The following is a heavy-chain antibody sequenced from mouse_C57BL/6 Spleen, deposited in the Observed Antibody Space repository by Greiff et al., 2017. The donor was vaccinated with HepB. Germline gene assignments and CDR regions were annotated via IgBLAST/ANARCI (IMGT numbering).Heavy chain of an antibody. CDR3: ARGNYGNPFAY. Sequence: VQLQQSGGDLVKPGGSLKLSCAASGFTFSSYGMSWVRQTPDKRLEWVATISSGGSYTYYPDSVKGRFTISRDNAKNTLYLQMSSLKSEDTAMYYCARGNYGNPFAYWGKGTLVTVSA. V-gene: IGHV5-6*01. D-gene: IGHD2-1*01. J-gene: IGHJ3*01. CDR2: ISSGGSYT. CDR1: GFTFSSYG.